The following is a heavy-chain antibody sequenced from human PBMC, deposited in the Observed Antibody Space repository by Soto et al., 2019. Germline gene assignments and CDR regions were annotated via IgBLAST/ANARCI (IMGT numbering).Heavy chain of an antibody. CDR2: VNPILSMS. CDR1: GDTFAFYS. V-gene: IGHV1-69*02. CDR3: ATSYGSGHRAFDY. J-gene: IGHJ4*02. Sequence: QVQLVQSGAGVKRPGSSVKVSCKASGDTFAFYSINWVRQAPGLGLVWMGRVNPILSMSNYAQRFQGRVMMTADKSTSTAYMVLNSLRSEHTAMYYCATSYGSGHRAFDYWGQGALVTVSS. D-gene: IGHD3-10*01.